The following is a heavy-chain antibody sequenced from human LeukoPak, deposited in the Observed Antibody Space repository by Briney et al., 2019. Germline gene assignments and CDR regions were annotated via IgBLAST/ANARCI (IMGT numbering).Heavy chain of an antibody. Sequence: GGSLRLSCAVSGFTFSSYWMSWVRQAPGKGLEWVANIKQDGSEKYYVDSVKGRFTISRDNAKKSLYLQLNSLRAEDTAVYYCARDDYSSSWHWGQGTLVTVSS. CDR3: ARDDYSSSWH. J-gene: IGHJ4*02. CDR2: IKQDGSEK. CDR1: GFTFSSYW. D-gene: IGHD6-13*01. V-gene: IGHV3-7*01.